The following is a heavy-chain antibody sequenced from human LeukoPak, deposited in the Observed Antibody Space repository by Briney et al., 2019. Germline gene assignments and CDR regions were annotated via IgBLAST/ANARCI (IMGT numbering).Heavy chain of an antibody. J-gene: IGHJ5*02. CDR1: GFTFSSYA. CDR3: ARDSKTAWFDP. Sequence: PGGSLRLSCAASGFTFSSYAMHWVRQAPGKGLEWVAVISYDGSNKYYADSAKGRFTISRDNSKNTLYLQMNSLRAEDTAVYYCARDSKTAWFDPWGQGTLVTVSS. CDR2: ISYDGSNK. V-gene: IGHV3-30-3*01.